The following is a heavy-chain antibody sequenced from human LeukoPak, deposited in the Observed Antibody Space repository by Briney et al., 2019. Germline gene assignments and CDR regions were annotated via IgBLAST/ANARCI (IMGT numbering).Heavy chain of an antibody. D-gene: IGHD5-12*01. Sequence: GGSLRLSCAASGFTFSSYSMNWVRQAPGKGLEWVSSISSSSSYIYYADSVKGRFTISRDNAKNSLYLQMNSLRAEDTAVYYCAKDSRLYGGYDFDYWGQGTLVTVSS. CDR1: GFTFSSYS. CDR3: AKDSRLYGGYDFDY. CDR2: ISSSSSYI. J-gene: IGHJ4*02. V-gene: IGHV3-21*01.